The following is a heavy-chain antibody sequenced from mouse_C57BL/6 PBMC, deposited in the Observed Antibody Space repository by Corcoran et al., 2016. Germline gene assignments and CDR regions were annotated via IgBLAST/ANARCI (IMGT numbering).Heavy chain of an antibody. CDR3: ARGGLLRNFDY. J-gene: IGHJ2*01. V-gene: IGHV1-80*01. Sequence: QVQLQQSGAELVKPGASVKISCKASGYAFSSYWMNWVKQRPGKGLEWIGQIYPGDGDTNYNGKFKGKATLTADKSSSTAYMQLSSLTSEDSAVYFCARGGLLRNFDYWGQGTTLTVSS. CDR2: IYPGDGDT. D-gene: IGHD2-3*01. CDR1: GYAFSSYW.